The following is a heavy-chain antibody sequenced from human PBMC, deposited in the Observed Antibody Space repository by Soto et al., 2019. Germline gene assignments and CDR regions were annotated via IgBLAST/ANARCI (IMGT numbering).Heavy chain of an antibody. CDR3: ATLGHYDFWSGFRKGNGLDP. J-gene: IGHJ5*02. V-gene: IGHV4-34*01. CDR1: GGSFIGYY. D-gene: IGHD3-3*01. Sequence: QVQLQQWGAGLLKPSETVSLTCAVYGGSFIGYYGTWIRQPPGKGLEWIGEINHSGSTNYNPTLNTRVTISADTSNKHFSLRLSSVTAADTAVYYCATLGHYDFWSGFRKGNGLDPWGQGTLVTVSS. CDR2: INHSGST.